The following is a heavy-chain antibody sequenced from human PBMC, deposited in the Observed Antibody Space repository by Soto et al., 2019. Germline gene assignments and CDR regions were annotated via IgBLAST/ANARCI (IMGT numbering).Heavy chain of an antibody. CDR1: GFTFSSYW. CDR2: IKQDGSEK. CDR3: ARDLGETTVFYYFDY. D-gene: IGHD4-4*01. V-gene: IGHV3-7*01. Sequence: EVQLVESGGGLVQPGGSLRLSCAASGFTFSSYWMSWVRQAPGKGLEWVANIKQDGSEKYYVDSVKGRFTISRDNAKNSLYLQMNSLRAEDMAVYYCARDLGETTVFYYFDYWGQGTLVTVSS. J-gene: IGHJ4*02.